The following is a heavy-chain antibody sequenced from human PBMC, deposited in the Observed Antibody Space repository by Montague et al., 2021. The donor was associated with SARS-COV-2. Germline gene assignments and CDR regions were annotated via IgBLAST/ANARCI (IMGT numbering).Heavy chain of an antibody. D-gene: IGHD3-22*01. CDR3: ARDGGIGDSGSNTWSYYYYDMDV. V-gene: IGHV4-61*02. CDR2: IYTSGST. CDR1: GGSIGSGSYY. Sequence: TLSLTCTVSGGSIGSGSYYWSWIRQPAGKGLEWIGRIYTSGSTNYNPSLKSRVTISVDTSKNQFSLKLSSVTAADTAVYYCARDGGIGDSGSNTWSYYYYDMDVWGQGSTVTVSS. J-gene: IGHJ6*02.